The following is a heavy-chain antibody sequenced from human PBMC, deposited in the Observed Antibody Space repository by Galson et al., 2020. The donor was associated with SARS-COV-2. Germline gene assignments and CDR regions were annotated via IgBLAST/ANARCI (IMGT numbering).Heavy chain of an antibody. V-gene: IGHV3-33*08. J-gene: IGHJ1*01. CDR3: ARGRVLSSPPAHYYETSCDLADNFRD. Sequence: GGSLRLSCTASGSTITTSDLSWIRQAPGKGLEWVAVTRYGGSSIYNAAPVKGRSIIFSDASTNTVYLEMNRLPADDTAIYYWARGRVLSSPPAHYYETSCDLADNFRDWGLGVLVTVAS. D-gene: IGHD3-22*01. CDR2: TRYGGSSI. CDR1: GSTITTSD.